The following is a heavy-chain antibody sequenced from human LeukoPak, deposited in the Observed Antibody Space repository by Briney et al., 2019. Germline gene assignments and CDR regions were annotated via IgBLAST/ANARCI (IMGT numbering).Heavy chain of an antibody. D-gene: IGHD6-13*01. CDR1: GGSISSSSYY. V-gene: IGHV4-61*05. J-gene: IGHJ4*02. Sequence: PSETLSLTCTVSGGSISSSSYYWGWIRQPPGKGLEWIGFMSNSGHTDSTPSLKSRVTVSVDTSKNQFSLQLNSVTAADTAVYYCARVSAAGTGPDYWGQGTLVTVSS. CDR2: MSNSGHT. CDR3: ARVSAAGTGPDY.